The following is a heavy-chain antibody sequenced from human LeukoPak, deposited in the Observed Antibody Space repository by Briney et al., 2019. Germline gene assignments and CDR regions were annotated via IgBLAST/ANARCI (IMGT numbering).Heavy chain of an antibody. J-gene: IGHJ4*02. V-gene: IGHV3-43*02. Sequence: GRSLRLSCAASGFTFDDYAMHWVRQAPGKGLEWVSLISGDGGSTYYADSVKGRFTISRDNSKNSLYLQMNSLRTEDTALYYCAKDWDYGGNYVVVDYWGQGTLVTVSS. CDR2: ISGDGGST. CDR3: AKDWDYGGNYVVVDY. D-gene: IGHD4-23*01. CDR1: GFTFDDYA.